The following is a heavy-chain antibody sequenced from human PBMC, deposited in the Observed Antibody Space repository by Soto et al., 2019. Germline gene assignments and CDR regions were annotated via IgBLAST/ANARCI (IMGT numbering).Heavy chain of an antibody. D-gene: IGHD5-18*01. CDR1: GGSISSGDYY. Sequence: SETLSLTCTVSGGSISSGDYYWSWIRQPPGKGLEWIGYIYYSGSTYYNPSLKSRVTISVDTSKNQFSLKLSSVTAADTAVYYCARGDTAMVSYFDYWGQGTLVTVSS. V-gene: IGHV4-30-4*01. J-gene: IGHJ4*02. CDR3: ARGDTAMVSYFDY. CDR2: IYYSGST.